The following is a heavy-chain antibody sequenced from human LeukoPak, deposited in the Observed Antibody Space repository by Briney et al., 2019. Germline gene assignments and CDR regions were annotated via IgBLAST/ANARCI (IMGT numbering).Heavy chain of an antibody. J-gene: IGHJ3*02. D-gene: IGHD6-25*01. CDR2: IYYSGST. Sequence: SETLSLTCTVSGGSISSSSYYWGWIRQPPGKGLEWIGSIYYSGSTYYNPSLKSRVTISVDTSKNQFSLKLSSVTAADTAVYYCVRHPPRDSSGNDAFDIWGQGAMVTVSS. CDR3: VRHPPRDSSGNDAFDI. V-gene: IGHV4-39*01. CDR1: GGSISSSSYY.